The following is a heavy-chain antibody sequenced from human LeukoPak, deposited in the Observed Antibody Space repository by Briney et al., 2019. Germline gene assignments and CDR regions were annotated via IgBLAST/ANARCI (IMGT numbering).Heavy chain of an antibody. CDR2: IKQDGSEK. J-gene: IGHJ4*02. CDR3: AREVEAVAVDY. D-gene: IGHD6-19*01. V-gene: IGHV3-7*01. Sequence: GGSLLLSCAASGFTFSSYWMSWVRQAPGKGLEWVANIKQDGSEKYYVDSVKGRFTISRDNAKNSLYLQMNSLRAEDTAVYYCAREVEAVAVDYWGQGTLVTVSS. CDR1: GFTFSSYW.